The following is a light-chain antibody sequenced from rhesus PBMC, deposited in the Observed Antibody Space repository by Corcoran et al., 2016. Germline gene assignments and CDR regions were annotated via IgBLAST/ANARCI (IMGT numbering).Light chain of an antibody. J-gene: IGKJ4*01. Sequence: DIQMSQSPSSLSAFVGDRVTITCRASQGISSYLNWYQQKRGKAPKLLIYNAKSLESGVPSRFSGSGSGTEFTLTISSLQPEDFATYYCQQGNSNPLTFGGGTKVELK. CDR2: NAK. CDR1: QGISSY. CDR3: QQGNSNPLT. V-gene: IGKV1-32*02.